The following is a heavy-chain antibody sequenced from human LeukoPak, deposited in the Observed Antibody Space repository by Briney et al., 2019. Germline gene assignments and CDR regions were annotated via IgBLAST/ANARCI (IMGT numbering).Heavy chain of an antibody. CDR1: GHTFTSYD. CDR3: ARVSGYDFWSGSLNWFDP. V-gene: IGHV1-8*01. CDR2: MNPNSGNT. Sequence: ASVTVSCTASGHTFTSYDINWVRQATGQGLEWMGWMNPNSGNTGYAQKFQGRVTMTRNTSISTAYMELSSLRSEDTAVYYCARVSGYDFWSGSLNWFDPWGQGTLVTVSS. J-gene: IGHJ5*02. D-gene: IGHD3-3*01.